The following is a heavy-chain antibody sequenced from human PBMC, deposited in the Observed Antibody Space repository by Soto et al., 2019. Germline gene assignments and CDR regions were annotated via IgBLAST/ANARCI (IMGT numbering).Heavy chain of an antibody. V-gene: IGHV4-59*01. J-gene: IGHJ6*02. CDR2: IYYSGST. CDR3: ASMITFGGVIPYGMDV. D-gene: IGHD3-16*02. CDR1: GGSISSYY. Sequence: SETLSLTCTVSGGSISSYYWSWIRQPPGKGLEWIGYIYYSGSTNYNPSLKSRVTISVDTSKNQFSLKLSSVTAADTAVYYCASMITFGGVIPYGMDVWGQGTTVTVSS.